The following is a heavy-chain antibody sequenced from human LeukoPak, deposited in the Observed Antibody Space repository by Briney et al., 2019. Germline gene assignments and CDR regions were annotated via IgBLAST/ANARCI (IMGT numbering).Heavy chain of an antibody. CDR2: ISTSGSTI. D-gene: IGHD2-15*01. CDR3: ARDPSGSYFDY. J-gene: IGHJ4*02. V-gene: IGHV3-48*03. Sequence: GGSLRLSCAASGFTFSGYEMNWVRQAPGKGVEWVSYISTSGSTIYCADSVKGRFTISRDNAKNSLYLQMNSLRAEDTAVYYCARDPSGSYFDYWGQGTLVTVSS. CDR1: GFTFSGYE.